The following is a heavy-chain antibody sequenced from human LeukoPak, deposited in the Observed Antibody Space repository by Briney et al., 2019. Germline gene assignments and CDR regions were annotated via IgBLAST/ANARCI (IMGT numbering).Heavy chain of an antibody. V-gene: IGHV3-23*01. D-gene: IGHD2-15*01. CDR3: AKLRSGDPVAATNY. Sequence: PGGSLRLSCAASGFTFTSYAMTWVRQAPGKGLEWVSGISGSGGSTYYADSVKGRFTISRDNSKNTLYLQMNSLRVDDTAVYYCAKLRSGDPVAATNYWGQGTLVTVSS. CDR2: ISGSGGST. CDR1: GFTFTSYA. J-gene: IGHJ4*02.